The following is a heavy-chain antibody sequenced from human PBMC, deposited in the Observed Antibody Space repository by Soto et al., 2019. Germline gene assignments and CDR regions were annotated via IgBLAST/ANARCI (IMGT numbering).Heavy chain of an antibody. CDR3: AKVRLVRDY. J-gene: IGHJ4*02. D-gene: IGHD6-19*01. CDR1: GFTFSSYA. CDR2: ISGSGGRT. V-gene: IGHV3-23*01. Sequence: EVQLLESGGGLVQPGGYLRLSCAAYGFTFSSYAMSWVRQAPGKGLEWVSAISGSGGRTYYADSVKGRFNISRDNSKNTLYLQMNSLRAEDTAVYYCAKVRLVRDYWGQGTLVTVSS.